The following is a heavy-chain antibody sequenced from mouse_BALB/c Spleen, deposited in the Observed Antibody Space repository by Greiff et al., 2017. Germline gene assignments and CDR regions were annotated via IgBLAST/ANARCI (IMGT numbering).Heavy chain of an antibody. Sequence: QVQLQQSAAELARPGASVKMSCKASGYTFTSYTMHWVKQRPGQGLEWIGYINPSTGYTEYNQKFKDKATLTADKSSSTAYMQLSSLTSEDSAVYYCARSRGSYARSGADGGQGTLVTVAA. CDR2: INPSTGYT. J-gene: IGHJ3*01. V-gene: IGHV1-4*02. D-gene: IGHD2-12*01. CDR1: GYTFTSYT. CDR3: ARSRGSYARSGAD.